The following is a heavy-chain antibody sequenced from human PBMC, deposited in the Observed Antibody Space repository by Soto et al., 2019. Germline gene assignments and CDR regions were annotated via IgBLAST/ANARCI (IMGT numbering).Heavy chain of an antibody. D-gene: IGHD5-18*01. CDR2: INPSGGST. J-gene: IGHJ6*02. CDR3: ARELHSLATEYGYGPYYYYYYGMDV. V-gene: IGHV1-46*01. CDR1: GYTFTSYY. Sequence: GASVKVSCKASGYTFTSYYMHWVRQAPGQGLEWMGIINPSGGSTSYAQKFQGRVTMTRDTSTSTVYMELISLRSEDTAVYYCARELHSLATEYGYGPYYYYYYGMDVWGQGTTVTVSS.